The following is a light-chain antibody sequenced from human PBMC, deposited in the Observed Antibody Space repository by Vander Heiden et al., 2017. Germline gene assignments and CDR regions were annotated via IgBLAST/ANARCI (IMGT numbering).Light chain of an antibody. CDR2: AAS. Sequence: IQMTQSPSSLSASVGDRVTITCRASQSISNYLNWYQQKPGKAPKILIYAASSLQSGVPSRFSGSGSGTDFTLTINSLQPEDFATYYCQQSDSTPPLTFGGGTKVEIK. CDR1: QSISNY. J-gene: IGKJ4*01. CDR3: QQSDSTPPLT. V-gene: IGKV1-39*01.